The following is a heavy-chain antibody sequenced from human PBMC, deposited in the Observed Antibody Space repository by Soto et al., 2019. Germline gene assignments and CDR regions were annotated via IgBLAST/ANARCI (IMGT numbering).Heavy chain of an antibody. CDR3: ARVRIMTRLNNWFDP. J-gene: IGHJ5*02. CDR1: GGSISSGDYY. V-gene: IGHV4-30-4*01. CDR2: IYYSGST. Sequence: PSETLSLTCTVSGGSISSGDYYWSWIRQPPGKGLEWIGYIYYSGSTYYDPSLKSRVTISVDTSKNQFSLKLSSVTAADTAVYYCARVRIMTRLNNWFDPWGPGTLVTVSS.